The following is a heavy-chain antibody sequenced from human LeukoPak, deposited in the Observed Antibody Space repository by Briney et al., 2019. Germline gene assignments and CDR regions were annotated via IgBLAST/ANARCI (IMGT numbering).Heavy chain of an antibody. CDR3: ARGLWTAMGAGAY. D-gene: IGHD5-18*01. V-gene: IGHV3-30-3*01. CDR1: DFSFNRYI. J-gene: IGHJ4*02. Sequence: GGSLRLSCEVSDFSFNRYIMHWVRQAPGKGLEWVTSISHDGSNKYYPDPVKGRFSISRDNSRTTVYLQMDSLRTEDTAIYYCARGLWTAMGAGAYWGQGSGVTVSS. CDR2: ISHDGSNK.